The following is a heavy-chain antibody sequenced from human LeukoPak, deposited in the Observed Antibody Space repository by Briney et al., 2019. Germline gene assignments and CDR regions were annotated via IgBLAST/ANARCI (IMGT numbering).Heavy chain of an antibody. Sequence: PGRSLRLSCAASGFTFSSYGMHWVRQAPGKGLEWVAVISYDGSNKYYADSVKGRFTISRDNSKNTLYLQMNSLRAEDTAVYYCAKEVLTPGPGGYFDSWGQGALVTVSS. D-gene: IGHD1-14*01. CDR3: AKEVLTPGPGGYFDS. V-gene: IGHV3-30*18. J-gene: IGHJ4*02. CDR1: GFTFSSYG. CDR2: ISYDGSNK.